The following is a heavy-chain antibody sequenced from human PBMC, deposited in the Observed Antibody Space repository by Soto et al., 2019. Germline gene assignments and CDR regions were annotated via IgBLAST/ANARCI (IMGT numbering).Heavy chain of an antibody. J-gene: IGHJ4*02. CDR2: INAGNGNT. V-gene: IGHV1-3*01. Sequence: QVQLVQSGAEVKKPGASVKVSCKASGYTFTSYAMHWVRQAPGQRLEWMGWINAGNGNTKYSQKFQGRVTITRDTSASTGYMELSSLRSEDTAVYYCAREGGPYYGSGSWNYWGQGTLVTVSS. D-gene: IGHD3-10*01. CDR1: GYTFTSYA. CDR3: AREGGPYYGSGSWNY.